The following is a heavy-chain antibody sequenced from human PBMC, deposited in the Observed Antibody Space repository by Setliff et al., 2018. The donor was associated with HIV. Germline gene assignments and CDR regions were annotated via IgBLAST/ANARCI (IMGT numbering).Heavy chain of an antibody. J-gene: IGHJ4*02. Sequence: SETLSLTCVVSGGSISSTTSYWGWIRQPPGKGLEYIGSFYDSGSTYYNPSLKSRVTISVDTSKNQISLKLSSVTVADTAVYYCARITGDSGHPRFFDYWGQGTLVTV. D-gene: IGHD1-26*01. CDR1: GGSISSTTSY. V-gene: IGHV4-39*01. CDR3: ARITGDSGHPRFFDY. CDR2: FYDSGST.